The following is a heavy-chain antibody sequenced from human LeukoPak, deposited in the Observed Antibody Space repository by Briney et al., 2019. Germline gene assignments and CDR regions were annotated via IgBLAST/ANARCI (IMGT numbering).Heavy chain of an antibody. V-gene: IGHV1-69*13. J-gene: IGHJ4*02. CDR2: IIPIFGTA. CDR1: GGTFSSYA. Sequence: VASVKVSCKASGGTFSSYAISWVRQAPGQGLEWMGGIIPIFGTANYAQKFQGRVTITADESTSTAYMELRSLRSDDTAVYYCARERPYFDYWGQGTLVTVSS. D-gene: IGHD1-1*01. CDR3: ARERPYFDY.